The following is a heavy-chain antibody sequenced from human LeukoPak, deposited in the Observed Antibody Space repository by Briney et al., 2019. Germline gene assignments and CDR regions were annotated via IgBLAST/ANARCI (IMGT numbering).Heavy chain of an antibody. Sequence: QPGGTLRLSCAASGFTFSSYGMSWVRQAPGKGLEWVSAISGSGGSTYHADSVKGRFTISRDNSKNTLYLQMNSLRAEDTAIYYCAKVTYGSGTYGAFDSWGQGTLVTVSS. V-gene: IGHV3-23*01. D-gene: IGHD3-10*01. J-gene: IGHJ4*02. CDR3: AKVTYGSGTYGAFDS. CDR1: GFTFSSYG. CDR2: ISGSGGST.